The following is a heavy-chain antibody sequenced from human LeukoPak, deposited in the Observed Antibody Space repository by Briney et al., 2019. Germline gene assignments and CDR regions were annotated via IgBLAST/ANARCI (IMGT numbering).Heavy chain of an antibody. CDR2: INPDGTAA. V-gene: IGHV3-74*01. CDR1: GFSFSNFW. D-gene: IGHD1-1*01. J-gene: IGHJ4*02. CDR3: AKGSNFAFDY. Sequence: GGSLRLSCAASGFSFSNFWMHWVRQAPGMGLVWVSQINPDGTAALYADSVKGRFTISRDNAKNTLYLQMNTLRADDTAVYYCAKGSNFAFDYWGQGILVTVSS.